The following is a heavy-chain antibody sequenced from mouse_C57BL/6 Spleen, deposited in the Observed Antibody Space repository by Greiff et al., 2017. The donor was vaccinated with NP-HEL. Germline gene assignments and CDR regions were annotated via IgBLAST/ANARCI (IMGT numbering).Heavy chain of an antibody. CDR2: IYPSDSET. Sequence: QVQLQQPGAELVRPGSSVKLSCKASGYTFTSYWMDWVKQRPGQGLEWIGNIYPSDSETHYNQKFKDKATLTVDKSSSTAYMQLSSLTSEDSAVYYCARESPYYSNYGYFDYWGQGTTLTVSS. D-gene: IGHD2-5*01. CDR1: GYTFTSYW. CDR3: ARESPYYSNYGYFDY. V-gene: IGHV1-61*01. J-gene: IGHJ2*01.